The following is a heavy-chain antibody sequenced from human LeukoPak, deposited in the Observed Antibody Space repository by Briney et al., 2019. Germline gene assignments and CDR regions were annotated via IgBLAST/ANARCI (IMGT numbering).Heavy chain of an antibody. CDR1: GYTFTSYD. D-gene: IGHD2-2*01. CDR2: MNPNSGNT. Sequence: GASVKVSCKASGYTFTSYDIHWVRQATGQGLEWMGWMNPNSGNTGYAQKFQGRVTMTRNTSISTAYMELSSLRSEDTAVYYCARGKNVRGYCSSTSCAHNYYGMDVWGQGTTVTVSS. J-gene: IGHJ6*02. V-gene: IGHV1-8*01. CDR3: ARGKNVRGYCSSTSCAHNYYGMDV.